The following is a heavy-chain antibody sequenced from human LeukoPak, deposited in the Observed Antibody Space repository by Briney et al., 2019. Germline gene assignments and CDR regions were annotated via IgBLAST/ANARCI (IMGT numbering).Heavy chain of an antibody. D-gene: IGHD4-17*01. CDR1: GGSISSSSYY. Sequence: SETLSLTCTVSGGSISSSSYYWGWIRQPPGKGLEWIGSIYYSGSTYYNPSLKSRATISVDTSKNQFSLKLSSVTAADTAVYYCARDLYGDYVPFAYWGQGTLVTVSS. CDR2: IYYSGST. V-gene: IGHV4-39*07. CDR3: ARDLYGDYVPFAY. J-gene: IGHJ4*02.